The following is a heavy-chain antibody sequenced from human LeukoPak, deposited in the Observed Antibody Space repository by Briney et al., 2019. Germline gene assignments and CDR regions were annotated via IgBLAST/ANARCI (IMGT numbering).Heavy chain of an antibody. D-gene: IGHD5-18*01. CDR1: GFTFSSYW. V-gene: IGHV3-21*01. J-gene: IGHJ4*02. CDR2: ISTTSTYI. CDR3: ARDFAGYGYVSYFDY. Sequence: GGSLRLSCAASGFTFSSYWMSWVRQAPGKGPEWVSSISTTSTYIFYADSVKGRFTISRDNAKNSLYLQMNSLRAEDTAVYYCARDFAGYGYVSYFDYWGQGTLVTVSS.